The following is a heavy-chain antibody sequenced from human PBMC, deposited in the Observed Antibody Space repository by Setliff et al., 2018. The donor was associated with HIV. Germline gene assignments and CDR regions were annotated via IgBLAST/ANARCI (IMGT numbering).Heavy chain of an antibody. V-gene: IGHV1-3*01. D-gene: IGHD2-15*01. J-gene: IGHJ4*01. CDR3: ARSAYCSGGSCYSGAFDY. CDR2: INAGNGDT. Sequence: ASVKVSCKASGYTFSTYALHWVRQAPGQRLEWMGWINAGNGDTKYSQKFQGRVTITRDTSASTAYMDVTSLRSEDTAVYYCARSAYCSGGSCYSGAFDYWG. CDR1: GYTFSTYA.